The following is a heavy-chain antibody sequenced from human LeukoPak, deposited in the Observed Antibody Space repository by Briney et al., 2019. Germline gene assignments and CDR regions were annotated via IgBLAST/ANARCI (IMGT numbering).Heavy chain of an antibody. CDR1: GFTFNTFD. J-gene: IGHJ6*02. CDR2: ISSGSSSR. Sequence: PGGSLRLSCAASGFTFNTFDMIWVRQAPGKGLEWVSYISSGSSSRYYADSVKGRFTISRDNAKNSLYLQMNSLRAEDTAVYFCARLRYYAVDVWGQGTTVIVSS. V-gene: IGHV3-48*01. CDR3: ARLRYYAVDV.